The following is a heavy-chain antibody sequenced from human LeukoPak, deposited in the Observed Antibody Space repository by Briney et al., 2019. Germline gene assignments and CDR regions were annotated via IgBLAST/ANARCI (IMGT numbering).Heavy chain of an antibody. Sequence: SETLSLTCTVSGGSISSGDYYWSWIRQPPGKGLEWIGYIYYSGSTYYNPSLKSRVTISVDTSKNQFSLKLSSVTAADTAVYYCSSDSGSSPFDYWGQGTLVTVTS. CDR1: GGSISSGDYY. CDR2: IYYSGST. V-gene: IGHV4-30-4*08. D-gene: IGHD1-26*01. J-gene: IGHJ4*02. CDR3: SSDSGSSPFDY.